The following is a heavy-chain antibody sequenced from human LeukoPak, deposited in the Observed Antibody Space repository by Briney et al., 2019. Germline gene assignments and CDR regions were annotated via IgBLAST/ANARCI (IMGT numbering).Heavy chain of an antibody. D-gene: IGHD1-1*01. J-gene: IGHJ4*02. CDR3: VRGAVLVTMMYAQLDL. V-gene: IGHV4-34*01. Sequence: PSETLSLTCGVYGGSFSNYYWTWIRQSPGKGLEWIGEIVHSGATNYSPSLKSRMSVSVDTSKRQFSLKLSSVTAADTAVYYCVRGAVLVTMMYAQLDLWGQGALVTVS. CDR2: IVHSGAT. CDR1: GGSFSNYY.